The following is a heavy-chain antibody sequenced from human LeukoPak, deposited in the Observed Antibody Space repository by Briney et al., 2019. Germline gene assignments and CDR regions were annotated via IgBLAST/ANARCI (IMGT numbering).Heavy chain of an antibody. CDR1: GFTFSTSS. CDR3: ARDSRSHCGTDACYGPYFDY. Sequence: GGSLILSCAASGFTFSTSSMNWVRQAPGKGLEWISYIRGSGTTIYYADSVKGRFTISRDNARNSLYLQMDSLRAEDTAVYFCARDSRSHCGTDACYGPYFDYWGQGTLVTVSS. J-gene: IGHJ4*02. V-gene: IGHV3-48*01. D-gene: IGHD2-2*01. CDR2: IRGSGTTI.